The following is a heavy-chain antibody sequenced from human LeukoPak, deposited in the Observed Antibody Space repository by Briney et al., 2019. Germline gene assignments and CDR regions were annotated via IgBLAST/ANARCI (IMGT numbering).Heavy chain of an antibody. J-gene: IGHJ4*02. Sequence: ASVKVSCKASGYTFTRYYMHWVRQAPRQGVEWMGRIKPNRGGTNYAQKIQGRVTMTRDTSISTAYMELSRLRSDDTAVYYCARVGLGIAVADIDYWGQGTLVTVSS. D-gene: IGHD6-19*01. CDR1: GYTFTRYY. CDR2: IKPNRGGT. V-gene: IGHV1-2*06. CDR3: ARVGLGIAVADIDY.